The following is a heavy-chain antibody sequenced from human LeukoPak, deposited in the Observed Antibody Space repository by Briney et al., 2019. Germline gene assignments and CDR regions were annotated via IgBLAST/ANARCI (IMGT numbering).Heavy chain of an antibody. J-gene: IGHJ4*02. Sequence: GGSLRLSCAASGFTFSSYAMSWVRQAPGKGLEWVSAISGSGGSTYYADSVKGRFTISRDNSKNTLYLQMNSLRAEDTAVYYCAKDGSVYGAPHYFDYWGQGTLVTVSS. CDR1: GFTFSSYA. CDR2: ISGSGGST. D-gene: IGHD4-17*01. V-gene: IGHV3-23*01. CDR3: AKDGSVYGAPHYFDY.